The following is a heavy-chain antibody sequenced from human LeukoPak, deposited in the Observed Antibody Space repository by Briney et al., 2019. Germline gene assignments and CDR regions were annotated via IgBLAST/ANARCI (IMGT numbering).Heavy chain of an antibody. V-gene: IGHV3-74*01. Sequence: PGGALRLSCAASGFTFSSYWMHWVRQAPGKGLVWVSRINSDGSSTSYADSVKGGFTISRDNAKNTLYLQMNSLRAEGTAVYYCARAAYYYDSSGYRYGAFDIWGQGTMVTVSS. J-gene: IGHJ3*02. CDR3: ARAAYYYDSSGYRYGAFDI. CDR2: INSDGSST. D-gene: IGHD3-22*01. CDR1: GFTFSSYW.